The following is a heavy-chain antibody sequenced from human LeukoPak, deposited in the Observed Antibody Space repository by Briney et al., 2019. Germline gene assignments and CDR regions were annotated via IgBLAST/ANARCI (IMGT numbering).Heavy chain of an antibody. CDR1: DDSISSGHYY. V-gene: IGHV4-30-2*01. CDR3: ARVREAETNPCPDH. J-gene: IGHJ4*02. CDR2: IYHSGTT. Sequence: SETLSLTCTISDDSISSGHYYWSWIRQPPGKGLEWIGYIYHSGTTYYNPSLKSRATISVDRSKNQFSLKLSSVTAADTAVYYCARVREAETNPCPDHWGQGTLVTGSS. D-gene: IGHD4-11*01.